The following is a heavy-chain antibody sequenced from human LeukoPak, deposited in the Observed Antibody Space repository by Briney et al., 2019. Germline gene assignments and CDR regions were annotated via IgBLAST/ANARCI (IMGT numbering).Heavy chain of an antibody. D-gene: IGHD3-10*01. J-gene: IGHJ4*02. V-gene: IGHV4-39*01. CDR3: ARPAPRYYYGSGSYYFDY. CDR2: IYYSGST. CDR1: GGSISSSSYY. Sequence: PSETLSLTCTVSGGSISSSSYYWGWIRQPPGKGLEWIGSIYYSGSTYYNPSLKSRVTISVDTSKNQLSLKLSSVTAADTAVYYCARPAPRYYYGSGSYYFDYWGQGTLVTVSS.